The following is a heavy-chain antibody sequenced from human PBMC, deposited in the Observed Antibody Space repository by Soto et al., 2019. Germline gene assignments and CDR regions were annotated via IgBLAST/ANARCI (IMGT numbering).Heavy chain of an antibody. J-gene: IGHJ5*01. CDR3: AKEAYTNSWFDY. Sequence: WGSLRLSCAASGFTFSSYGMHWVRQAPGKGLEWVALMSYDGSNKDYADSVKGRFTISRDNSKNTLFLQMNGLRTDDTAVYYCAKEAYTNSWFDYWGQGTLVTVSS. CDR1: GFTFSSYG. V-gene: IGHV3-30*18. CDR2: MSYDGSNK. D-gene: IGHD2-2*02.